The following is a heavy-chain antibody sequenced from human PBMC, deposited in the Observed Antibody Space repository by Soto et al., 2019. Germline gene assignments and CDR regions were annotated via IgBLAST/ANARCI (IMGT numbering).Heavy chain of an antibody. CDR2: IYYSGST. CDR3: ALGYCSGGSCYSIFLDYYYGMDV. CDR1: GGSISSSSYY. V-gene: IGHV4-39*01. D-gene: IGHD2-15*01. J-gene: IGHJ6*02. Sequence: SETLSLTCTASGGSISSSSYYWGWIRQPPGKGLEWIGSIYYSGSTYYNPSLKSRVTISVDTSKNQFSMKLSSVPAAHSAVYFCALGYCSGGSCYSIFLDYYYGMDVWGQGTTVTVSS.